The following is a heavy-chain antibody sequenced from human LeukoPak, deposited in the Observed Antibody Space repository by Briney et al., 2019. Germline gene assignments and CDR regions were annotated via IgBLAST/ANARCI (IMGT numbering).Heavy chain of an antibody. J-gene: IGHJ4*02. CDR3: ARDVVGVYYFDY. Sequence: GGSLRLSCAASGFTFSSYAMSWVRQAPGKGLEWVSAISGSGGSTYYADSVKGRFTISRDNSKNTLYLQMNSLRAEDTAVYYCARDVVGVYYFDYWGQGTLVTVSS. CDR1: GFTFSSYA. V-gene: IGHV3-23*01. CDR2: ISGSGGST. D-gene: IGHD1-26*01.